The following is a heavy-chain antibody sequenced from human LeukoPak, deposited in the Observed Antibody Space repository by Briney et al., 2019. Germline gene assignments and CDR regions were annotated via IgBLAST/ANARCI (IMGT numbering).Heavy chain of an antibody. Sequence: GGSLRLSCAASGFTFSRYPMHWVRQAPGKALEYVSAISPDGGSTFYANSMKGRFTISRDNSKNTLYLQVGSLRGEDMAVYYCARAEQFVPGYFYYMDVWGKGTTVTVSS. CDR3: ARAEQFVPGYFYYMDV. V-gene: IGHV3-64*01. CDR2: ISPDGGST. D-gene: IGHD6-6*01. CDR1: GFTFSRYP. J-gene: IGHJ6*03.